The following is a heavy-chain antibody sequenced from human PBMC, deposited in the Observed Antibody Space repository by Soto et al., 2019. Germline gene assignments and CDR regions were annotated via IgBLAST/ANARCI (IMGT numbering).Heavy chain of an antibody. CDR1: GFTFSSYA. J-gene: IGHJ6*02. V-gene: IGHV3-30-3*01. CDR3: ARDSYDFWSGYYTGDYYYGMDV. CDR2: ISYDGSNK. D-gene: IGHD3-3*01. Sequence: QVQLVESGGGVVQPGRSLRLSCAASGFTFSSYAMHWVRQAPGKGLEWVAVISYDGSNKYYADSVKGRFTISRDNSKNTRYLQMNSLRAEDTAVYYCARDSYDFWSGYYTGDYYYGMDVWGQGTTVTVSS.